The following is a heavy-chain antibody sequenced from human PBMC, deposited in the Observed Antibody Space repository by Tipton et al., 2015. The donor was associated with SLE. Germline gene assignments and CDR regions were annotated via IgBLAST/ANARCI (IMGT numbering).Heavy chain of an antibody. Sequence: LRLSCTVSGGSISSSSYYWGWIRQPPGKGLEWIGSIHYSGGTYYNPSLKSRGTISVDTSKNQFSLKLTSVTAADTAVYYCASLDFWSGYWGFQHWGQGTLVTVSS. D-gene: IGHD3-3*01. CDR2: IHYSGGT. CDR3: ASLDFWSGYWGFQH. CDR1: GGSISSSSYY. V-gene: IGHV4-39*07. J-gene: IGHJ1*01.